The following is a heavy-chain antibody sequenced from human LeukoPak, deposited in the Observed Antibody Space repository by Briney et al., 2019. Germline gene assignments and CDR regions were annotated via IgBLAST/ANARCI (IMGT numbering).Heavy chain of an antibody. Sequence: AGGSLRLSCAASGFTFSNYAMSWVRQAPGKGLEWVAAISGRGANTYYADSVKGRFTISRDNSKNTLYLQMNSLRAEDTAVYYCAKWGYCSSSSCSADAFDIWGQGTMLTVSS. CDR2: ISGRGANT. J-gene: IGHJ3*02. V-gene: IGHV3-23*01. CDR3: AKWGYCSSSSCSADAFDI. CDR1: GFTFSNYA. D-gene: IGHD2-2*01.